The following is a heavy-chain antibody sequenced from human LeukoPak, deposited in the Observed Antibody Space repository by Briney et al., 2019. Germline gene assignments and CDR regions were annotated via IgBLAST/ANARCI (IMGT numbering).Heavy chain of an antibody. D-gene: IGHD1-26*01. V-gene: IGHV1-3*01. CDR1: GYTFTSYA. Sequence: ASVKVSCKASGYTFTSYAIHWVRQAPGQRLEWMGWISAGDGNTKYSQNFQGRVTFISNTSATTAFMELSSLRSEDAAVYYCARDSGSGSNDYWGQGTLVTVSS. CDR2: ISAGDGNT. J-gene: IGHJ4*02. CDR3: ARDSGSGSNDY.